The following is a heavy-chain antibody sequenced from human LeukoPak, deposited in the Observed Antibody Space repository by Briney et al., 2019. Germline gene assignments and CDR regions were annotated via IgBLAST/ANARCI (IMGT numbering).Heavy chain of an antibody. CDR3: ARAPRYCSSTSCYRWFDP. J-gene: IGHJ5*02. Sequence: SETLSLTCTVSGGSISSYYWSWIRQPPGKGLEWIGYIYYSGYTNYNPSLKSRVTISVDTSKNQFSLKLSSVTAADTAVYYCARAPRYCSSTSCYRWFDPWGQGTLVTVSS. D-gene: IGHD2-2*01. CDR1: GGSISSYY. V-gene: IGHV4-59*01. CDR2: IYYSGYT.